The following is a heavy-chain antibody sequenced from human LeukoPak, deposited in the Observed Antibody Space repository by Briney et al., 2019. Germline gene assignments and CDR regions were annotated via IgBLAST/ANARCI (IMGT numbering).Heavy chain of an antibody. Sequence: SETLSLTCTVSGGSISSYYWSWIRQPAGKGLEWIGRIYTSGSTNYNPSLKSRVTMSVDTSKNQFSLKLSSVTAADTAVYYCARDLYRGCSYGYRNWFDPWGQGTLVTVSS. V-gene: IGHV4-4*07. J-gene: IGHJ5*02. D-gene: IGHD5-18*01. CDR2: IYTSGST. CDR3: ARDLYRGCSYGYRNWFDP. CDR1: GGSISSYY.